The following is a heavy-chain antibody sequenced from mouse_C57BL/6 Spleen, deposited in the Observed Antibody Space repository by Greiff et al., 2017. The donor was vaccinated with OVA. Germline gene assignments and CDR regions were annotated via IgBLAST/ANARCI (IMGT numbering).Heavy chain of an antibody. D-gene: IGHD2-3*01. CDR1: GYTFTDYY. J-gene: IGHJ4*01. CDR3: ARSGYDGYYDYAMDY. CDR2: IYPGSGNT. V-gene: IGHV1-76*01. Sequence: QVQLKESGAELVRPGASVKLSCKASGYTFTDYYINWVKQRPGQGLEWIARIYPGSGNTYYNEKFKGKATLTAEKSSSTAYMQLSSLTSEDSAVYFCARSGYDGYYDYAMDYWGQGTSVTVSS.